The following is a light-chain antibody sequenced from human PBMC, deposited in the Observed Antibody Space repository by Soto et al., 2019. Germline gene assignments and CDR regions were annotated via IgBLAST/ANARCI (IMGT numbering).Light chain of an antibody. CDR1: QSISSW. CDR3: QQFWA. J-gene: IGKJ1*01. V-gene: IGKV1-5*01. CDR2: DAS. Sequence: DIQMTQSPSTLSASVGDRVTITCRASQSISSWLAWYQQKPGKAPKLLIYDASSLESGVPSRFSGSGSGTEFTHTLSRLQPDDFATYYCQQFWAFGQGTKVEIK.